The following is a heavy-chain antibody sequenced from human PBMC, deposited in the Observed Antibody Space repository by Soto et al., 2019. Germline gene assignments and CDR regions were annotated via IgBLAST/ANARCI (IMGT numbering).Heavy chain of an antibody. V-gene: IGHV1-69*01. Sequence: MKVSCKASGGTFSSYSTCRVRQAPGQGLEWMGGIIPIFGTANYAQKFQGRVTITADESTSTAYMELSSLRSEDTAVYYCASERGSSWYRGHYFDYWGQGTLVNVSS. J-gene: IGHJ4*02. D-gene: IGHD6-13*01. CDR1: GGTFSSYS. CDR2: IIPIFGTA. CDR3: ASERGSSWYRGHYFDY.